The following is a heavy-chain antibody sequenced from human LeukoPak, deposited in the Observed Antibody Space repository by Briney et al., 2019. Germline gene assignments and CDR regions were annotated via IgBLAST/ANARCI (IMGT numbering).Heavy chain of an antibody. Sequence: SETLSLTCTVSGGSISSSSYYWGWIRQPPGKGLEWIGSIYYSGSTYYNPSLKSRVTISVDTSKNQFSLKLSSMTAADTAVYYCARHMYYYDSSGYQHFVYWGQGTLVTVSS. CDR1: GGSISSSSYY. V-gene: IGHV4-39*01. CDR2: IYYSGST. J-gene: IGHJ4*02. D-gene: IGHD3-22*01. CDR3: ARHMYYYDSSGYQHFVY.